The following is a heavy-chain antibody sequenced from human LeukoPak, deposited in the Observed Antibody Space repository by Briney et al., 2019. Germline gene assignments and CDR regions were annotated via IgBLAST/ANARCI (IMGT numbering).Heavy chain of an antibody. D-gene: IGHD2-15*01. Sequence: GGSLRLSCAASGFTFSSYGMHWGRQAPGKGLEWVAVISYDGSNKYYADSVKGRFTISRDNSKNTLYLQMNSLRAEDTAVYYCAKDPGGWYTGGYFDYWGQGTLVTVSS. J-gene: IGHJ4*02. V-gene: IGHV3-30*18. CDR2: ISYDGSNK. CDR3: AKDPGGWYTGGYFDY. CDR1: GFTFSSYG.